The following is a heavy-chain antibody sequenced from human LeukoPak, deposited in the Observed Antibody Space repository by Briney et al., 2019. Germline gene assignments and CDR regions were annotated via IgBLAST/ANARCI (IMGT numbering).Heavy chain of an antibody. Sequence: KSSETLSLTXAVYGGSFSGYYWNWIRQAPGKGLGWSWEINHSGSTNYNPSLKSRVSISVDTSKNQFSLKLSSVTAADTAVYFCARRRMVYANYYYFYYMDVWGKGTTVTVSS. CDR2: INHSGST. CDR1: GGSFSGYY. J-gene: IGHJ6*03. V-gene: IGHV4-34*01. D-gene: IGHD2-8*01. CDR3: ARRRMVYANYYYFYYMDV.